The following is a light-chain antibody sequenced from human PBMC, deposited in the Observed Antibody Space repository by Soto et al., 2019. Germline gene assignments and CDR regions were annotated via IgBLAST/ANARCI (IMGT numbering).Light chain of an antibody. CDR1: QDISNY. V-gene: IGKV1-33*01. CDR3: QQYGSLPPLT. Sequence: DLQMTQSPSSLSASVGDRVTITCQASQDISNYLNWYQQKPGKAPKLLIYDASNLETGVPSRFSGSGSGTDVTFTISSLQPEDIATYYCQQYGSLPPLTFGGGTKVGIK. J-gene: IGKJ4*01. CDR2: DAS.